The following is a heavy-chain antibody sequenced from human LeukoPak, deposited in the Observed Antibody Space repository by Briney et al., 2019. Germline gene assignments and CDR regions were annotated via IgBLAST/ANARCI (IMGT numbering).Heavy chain of an antibody. CDR2: ISGSGGST. CDR3: AKPTHITIFGVVIDYFDY. V-gene: IGHV3-23*01. CDR1: GFTFSSYA. Sequence: PGGSLRLSCAASGFTFSSYAMSWVRQAPGKGLGWVSAISGSGGSTYYADSVKGRFTISRDNSKNTLYLQMNSLRAEDTAVYYCAKPTHITIFGVVIDYFDYWGQGTLVTVSS. J-gene: IGHJ4*02. D-gene: IGHD3-3*01.